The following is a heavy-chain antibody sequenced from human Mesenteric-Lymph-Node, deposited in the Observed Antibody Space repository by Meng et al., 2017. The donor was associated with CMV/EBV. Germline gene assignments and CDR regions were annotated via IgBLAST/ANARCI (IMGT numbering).Heavy chain of an antibody. CDR1: GGSITSHH. J-gene: IGHJ5*02. Sequence: GSLRLSCTVSGGSITSHHWSWIRQSPGKGLEWIGNIYYSGTTNHNPSLKSRVTISVDTSKNQFSLKLTSVTAADTAVYYCARDSGGGYGWFDPWGQGILVTVSS. V-gene: IGHV4-59*11. CDR3: ARDSGGGYGWFDP. D-gene: IGHD5-12*01. CDR2: IYYSGTT.